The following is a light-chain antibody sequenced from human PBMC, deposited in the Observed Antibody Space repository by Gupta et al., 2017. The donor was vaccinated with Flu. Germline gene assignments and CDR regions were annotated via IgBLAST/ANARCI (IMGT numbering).Light chain of an antibody. CDR2: DVS. Sequence: ISSTVTTSDVGGYNSVSWYHQRPGTAPNLMIYDVSNRHSGSSNRFSGSKSGNTASLTISGLQAEDEADYYCSSYTIGSTSVVTFGGGTKLTVL. J-gene: IGLJ2*01. CDR3: SSYTIGSTSVVT. V-gene: IGLV2-14*04. CDR1: TSDVGGYNS.